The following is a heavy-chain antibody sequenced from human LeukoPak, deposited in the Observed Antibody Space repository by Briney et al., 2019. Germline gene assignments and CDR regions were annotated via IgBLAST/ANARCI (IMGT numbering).Heavy chain of an antibody. CDR2: IYYSGST. D-gene: IGHD6-13*01. CDR3: ARNRRIAAAGTRNWFDP. J-gene: IGHJ5*02. CDR1: GGSISSYY. Sequence: SETLSLTCTVSGGSISSYYWSWIRQPPGKGLEWIGYIYYSGSTNYNPSLKSRVTISVDTSKNQFSLKLSSVTAADTAVYYCARNRRIAAAGTRNWFDPWGQGTLVTVSS. V-gene: IGHV4-59*01.